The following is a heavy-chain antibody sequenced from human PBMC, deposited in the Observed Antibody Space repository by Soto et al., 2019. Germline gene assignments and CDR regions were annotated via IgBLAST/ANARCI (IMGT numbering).Heavy chain of an antibody. J-gene: IGHJ6*02. Sequence: QVQLVESGGGLVKPGGSLRLSCAVSGFTVSDHYMTWIRQAPGKGLEWVSYISGSGTYTNYADSVKGRFIISRDIAQNSLRLQVNTVRAEDTAVYYCAKSSGWRQVVGHKYGLDVWGQGTAVTVSS. V-gene: IGHV3-11*06. D-gene: IGHD3-10*01. CDR3: AKSSGWRQVVGHKYGLDV. CDR2: ISGSGTYT. CDR1: GFTVSDHY.